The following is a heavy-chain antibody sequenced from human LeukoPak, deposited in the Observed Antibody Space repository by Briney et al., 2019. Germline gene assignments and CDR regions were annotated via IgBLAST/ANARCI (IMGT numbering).Heavy chain of an antibody. V-gene: IGHV3-23*01. CDR2: ISGSGGST. CDR3: AKQPLYGSSWSPFDY. Sequence: GGSLRLSCAASGFTFSSYSMNWVRQAPGKGLEWVSAISGSGGSTYYADSVKGRFTISRDNSKNTLYLQMNSLRAEDTAVYYCAKQPLYGSSWSPFDYWGQGTLVTVSS. J-gene: IGHJ4*02. D-gene: IGHD6-13*01. CDR1: GFTFSSYS.